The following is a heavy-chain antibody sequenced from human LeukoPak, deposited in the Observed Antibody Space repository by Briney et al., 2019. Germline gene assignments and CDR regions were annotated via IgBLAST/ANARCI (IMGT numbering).Heavy chain of an antibody. CDR3: ARESRDWFDP. J-gene: IGHJ5*02. V-gene: IGHV4-59*01. CDR1: GGSISGYY. CDR2: IYSSVNT. Sequence: PSETLSLTCTVSGGSISGYYWSWIRQPPGKGLEWIGHIYSSVNTVYNPSLKSRVTISLDTSKNQFSLKLSSVTAADTAMYYCARESRDWFDPWGQGTLVTVSS. D-gene: IGHD3-10*01.